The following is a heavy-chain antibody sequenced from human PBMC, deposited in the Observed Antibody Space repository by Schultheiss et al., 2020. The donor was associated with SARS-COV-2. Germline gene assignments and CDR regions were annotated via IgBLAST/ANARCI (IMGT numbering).Heavy chain of an antibody. CDR1: GFTFSNAW. CDR2: IKSKTDGGTT. D-gene: IGHD6-19*01. J-gene: IGHJ6*02. Sequence: GGSLRLSCAASGFTFSNAWMSWVRQAPGKGLEWVGRIKSKTDGGTTDYAAPVKGRFTISRDNSKNTLYLQMNSLRAEDTAVYYCAKDQRGDSSGWYWMDVWGQGTMVTVSS. V-gene: IGHV3-15*01. CDR3: AKDQRGDSSGWYWMDV.